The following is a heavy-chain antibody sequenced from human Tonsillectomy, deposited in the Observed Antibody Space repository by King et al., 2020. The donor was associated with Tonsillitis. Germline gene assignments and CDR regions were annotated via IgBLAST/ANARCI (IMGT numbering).Heavy chain of an antibody. CDR1: GFTFSSYS. V-gene: IGHV3-21*01. J-gene: IGHJ4*01. Sequence: VQLVESGGGLVKPGGSLRLSCAASGFTFSSYSMNWVRQAPGKGLEWVSSISSSSSYIYYADSVKGRFTISRDNAKNSLYLQMNSLRAEDTAVYYCARDVPYSYCGGDCYAFDYWGQEPWSPSPQ. CDR2: ISSSSSYI. D-gene: IGHD2-21*02. CDR3: ARDVPYSYCGGDCYAFDY.